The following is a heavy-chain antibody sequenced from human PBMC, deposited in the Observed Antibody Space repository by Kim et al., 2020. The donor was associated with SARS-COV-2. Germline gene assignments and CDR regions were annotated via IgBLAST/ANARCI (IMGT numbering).Heavy chain of an antibody. CDR1: GFTFSSYA. CDR2: ISYDGSNK. J-gene: IGHJ6*02. CDR3: AKGSGTYDFWSGYLDPDYYYYFRMDV. V-gene: IGHV3-30*18. Sequence: GGSLRLSCAASGFTFSSYAMHWVRQAPGKGLEWVAVISYDGSNKYYADSVKGRFTISRDNSKNTLYLQMNSLRAEDTAVYYCAKGSGTYDFWSGYLDPDYYYYFRMDVWGQGTTVTVSS. D-gene: IGHD3-3*01.